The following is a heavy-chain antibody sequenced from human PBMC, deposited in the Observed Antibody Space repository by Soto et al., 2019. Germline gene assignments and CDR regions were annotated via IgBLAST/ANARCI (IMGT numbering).Heavy chain of an antibody. J-gene: IGHJ4*02. CDR2: IKSKGSGGTT. V-gene: IGHV3-15*01. Sequence: EVQLVESGGDLVKPGGSLRLSCTVFGLKFSDAWMSWVRQVPGKGLEWVGRIKSKGSGGTTDYAAPVKGRFTISRDDAKNSVYLQMNSLKTEDTAMYFCCWCGTINHYFNKWGQGTLVTVSS. CDR1: GLKFSDAW. CDR3: CWCGTINHYFNK. D-gene: IGHD2-8*01.